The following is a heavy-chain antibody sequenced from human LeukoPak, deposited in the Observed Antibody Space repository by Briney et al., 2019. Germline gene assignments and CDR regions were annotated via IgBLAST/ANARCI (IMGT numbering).Heavy chain of an antibody. D-gene: IGHD6-13*01. J-gene: IGHJ6*03. V-gene: IGHV5-51*01. CDR3: ARRGAAAGIYYYYYMDV. Sequence: GASLKISCKGSGYSFTSYWIGWVRQMPEKGLEWMGIIYPGDSDTRYSPSFQGQVTISADKSISTAYLQWSSLKASDTAMYYCARRGAAAGIYYYYYMDVWGKGTTVTVSS. CDR2: IYPGDSDT. CDR1: GYSFTSYW.